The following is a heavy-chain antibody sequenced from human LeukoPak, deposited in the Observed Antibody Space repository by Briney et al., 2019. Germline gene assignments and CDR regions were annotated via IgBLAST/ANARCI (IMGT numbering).Heavy chain of an antibody. J-gene: IGHJ1*01. CDR3: ATYSSLNRREFQY. D-gene: IGHD3-22*01. CDR2: INTDGSRT. CDR1: EFTFSSYW. Sequence: PGGSLRLSCEASEFTFSSYWMHWVRQAPGKGLVWVSRINTDGSRTSYADSVKGRFTISRDNAKNTLYLQMNSLRAEDTAVYYCATYSSLNRREFQYWGQGTLLTASS. V-gene: IGHV3-74*01.